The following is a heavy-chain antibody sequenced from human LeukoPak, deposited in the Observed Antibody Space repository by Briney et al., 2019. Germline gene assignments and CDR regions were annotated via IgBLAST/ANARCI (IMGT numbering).Heavy chain of an antibody. J-gene: IGHJ6*02. CDR2: IWYDGSNK. CDR3: ARDGGDGYYYYGMDV. V-gene: IGHV3-33*08. D-gene: IGHD2-21*02. CDR1: GFTFSSYG. Sequence: GRSLRLSCAASGFTFSSYGMHWVRQAPGKGLEWVAVIWYDGSNKYYADSVKGRFTISRDNSKNTLYLQMNSLRAEDTAVYYCARDGGDGYYYYGMDVWGQGTTVTVSS.